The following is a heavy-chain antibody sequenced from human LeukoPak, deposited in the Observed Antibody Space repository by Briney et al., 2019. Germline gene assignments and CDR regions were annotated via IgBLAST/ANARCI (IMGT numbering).Heavy chain of an antibody. J-gene: IGHJ1*01. CDR2: IYHSGST. CDR1: GYSISSGYY. CDR3: ASGQWLAHLYFQH. Sequence: PSETLSLTCAVSGYSISSGYYWGWIRQPPGKGLEWIGSIYHSGSTYYNPSLKSRVTISVDTSKNQFSLKLSSVTAADTAVYYCASGQWLAHLYFQHWGQGTLVTVSS. V-gene: IGHV4-38-2*01. D-gene: IGHD6-19*01.